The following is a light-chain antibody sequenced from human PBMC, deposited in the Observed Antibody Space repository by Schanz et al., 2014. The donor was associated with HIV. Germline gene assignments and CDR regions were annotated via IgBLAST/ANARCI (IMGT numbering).Light chain of an antibody. CDR3: SSYAGSNNLV. V-gene: IGLV2-8*01. J-gene: IGLJ2*01. CDR1: TSDVGSYNL. CDR2: EVI. Sequence: QSALTQPASVSGSPGQSITISCTGTTSDVGSYNLVSWYQQHPGKAPKLMIYEVIKRPSGVPDRFSGSKSGYTASLTVSGLQAEDEADYYCSSYAGSNNLVFGGGTKLTVL.